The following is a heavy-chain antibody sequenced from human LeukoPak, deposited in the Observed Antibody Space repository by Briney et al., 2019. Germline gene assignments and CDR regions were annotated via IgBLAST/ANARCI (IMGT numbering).Heavy chain of an antibody. J-gene: IGHJ4*02. CDR1: GFSISSHR. D-gene: IGHD3-10*01. V-gene: IGHV3-7*01. CDR3: AKDADLEFMSPFGH. CDR2: LKEDVSAR. Sequence: GGSLRLSCVASGFSISSHRMSWVRQAPGKGLEWVASLKEDVSARNLVDSVKGRFTISTDNAKNSLNLQMNSLRVEDTAVYYCAKDADLEFMSPFGHWGQGILVTVSS.